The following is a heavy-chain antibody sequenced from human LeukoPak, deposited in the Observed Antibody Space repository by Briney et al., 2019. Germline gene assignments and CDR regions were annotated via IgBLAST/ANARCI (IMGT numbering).Heavy chain of an antibody. J-gene: IGHJ4*02. Sequence: PSETLSLTCAVYGGSFSGYYWSWIRQPPGKGLEWIGEINHSGSTNYNPSLKSRVTISVDTSKNQFSLKLSSVTAADTAVYYCARVTRGYSYGAFDYWGQGTLVTVSS. V-gene: IGHV4-34*01. CDR2: INHSGST. CDR1: GGSFSGYY. D-gene: IGHD5-18*01. CDR3: ARVTRGYSYGAFDY.